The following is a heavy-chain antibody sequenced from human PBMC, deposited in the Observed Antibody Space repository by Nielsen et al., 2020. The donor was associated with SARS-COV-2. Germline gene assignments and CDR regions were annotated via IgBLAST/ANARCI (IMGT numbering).Heavy chain of an antibody. D-gene: IGHD1-26*01. Sequence: ASVKVSCKASGHTFTSYAMNWVRQAPGQGLEWMGWINTNTGNPTYAQGFTGRCVFSLDTSVSTAYLQISGLKAEDTAVYYCARAEKWELLDYWGQGTLVTVSS. J-gene: IGHJ4*02. V-gene: IGHV7-4-1*02. CDR3: ARAEKWELLDY. CDR2: INTNTGNP. CDR1: GHTFTSYA.